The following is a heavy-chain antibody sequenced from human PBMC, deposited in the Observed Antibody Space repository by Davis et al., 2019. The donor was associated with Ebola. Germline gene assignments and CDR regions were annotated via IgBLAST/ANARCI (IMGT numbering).Heavy chain of an antibody. V-gene: IGHV1-2*02. CDR2: NNPNSGGT. J-gene: IGHJ3*01. Sequence: AASVKVSCKASGDTFTGYYMHWVRQAPGQGLEWMGWNNPNSGGTNYAQKFQGRVTMTKDTSISTAYMELSRLRSDDTAVYYCARGSGPYAFDFWGQGTMVTVSS. D-gene: IGHD3-10*01. CDR3: ARGSGPYAFDF. CDR1: GDTFTGYY.